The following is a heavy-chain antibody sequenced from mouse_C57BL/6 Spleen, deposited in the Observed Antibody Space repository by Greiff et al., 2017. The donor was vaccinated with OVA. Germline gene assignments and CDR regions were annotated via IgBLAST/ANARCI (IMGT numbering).Heavy chain of an antibody. CDR1: GYSSTSYY. J-gene: IGHJ3*01. CDR2: IYPGSGNT. CDR3: ARYGYDYDGAWFAY. Sequence: QVQLQQSGPELVKPGASVKISCKASGYSSTSYYIHWVKQRPGQGLEWIGWIYPGSGNTKYNEKFKGKATLTADTSSSTAYMQRSSLTSEDSAVYYCARYGYDYDGAWFAYWGQGTLVTVSA. D-gene: IGHD2-4*01. V-gene: IGHV1-66*01.